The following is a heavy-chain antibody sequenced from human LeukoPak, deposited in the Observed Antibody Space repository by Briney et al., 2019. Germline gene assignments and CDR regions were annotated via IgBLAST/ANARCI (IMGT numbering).Heavy chain of an antibody. CDR3: AKTRPLDSSSWSHGDY. V-gene: IGHV3-23*01. CDR2: ISGSGDST. CDR1: GFTFSSYA. J-gene: IGHJ4*02. D-gene: IGHD6-13*01. Sequence: GGSLRLSCAASGFTFSSYAMSWVRQAPGKGLEWVSAISGSGDSTYYGDSVRGRLTISRDNSKNTLYLQMNSLRAEDTAVYYCAKTRPLDSSSWSHGDYWGQGTLVTVSS.